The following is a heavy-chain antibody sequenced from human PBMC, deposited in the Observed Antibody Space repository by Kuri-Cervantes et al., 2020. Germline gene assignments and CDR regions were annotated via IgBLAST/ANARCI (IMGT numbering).Heavy chain of an antibody. CDR3: ARGSRYYGSGILGGMDV. D-gene: IGHD3-10*01. Sequence: ESLKISCTVSGGSISSSSYYWGWLRQPPGKGLEWIGSIYYSGSTYYNPSLKSRVTITVDTSKNQFSLKLSSVTAADTAVYYCARGSRYYGSGILGGMDVWGQGTTVTVSS. V-gene: IGHV4-39*07. J-gene: IGHJ6*02. CDR2: IYYSGST. CDR1: GGSISSSSYY.